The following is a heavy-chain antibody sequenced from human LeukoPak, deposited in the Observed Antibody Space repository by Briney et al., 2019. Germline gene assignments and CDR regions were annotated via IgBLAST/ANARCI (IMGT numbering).Heavy chain of an antibody. Sequence: PSETLSLTCAVYGESFSVHYWTWIRRPPGKGLEWIGEINHSGSTTSNPSLNNRVTISVDTSKNQFSLKLTSVTAADTAVYYCARPRYGTGSLDSWGQGTLVTVSS. CDR1: GESFSVHY. D-gene: IGHD3-10*01. V-gene: IGHV4-34*01. CDR3: ARPRYGTGSLDS. J-gene: IGHJ4*02. CDR2: INHSGST.